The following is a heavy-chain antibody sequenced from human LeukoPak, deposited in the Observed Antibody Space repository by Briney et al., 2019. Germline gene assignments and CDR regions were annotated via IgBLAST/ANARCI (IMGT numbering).Heavy chain of an antibody. V-gene: IGHV3-30*18. D-gene: IGHD6-19*01. CDR2: ISYDGSNK. CDR1: GFTFNNYG. CDR3: AKYAPFGALAGTSIDY. J-gene: IGHJ4*02. Sequence: GGSLRLSCAASGFTFNNYGMHWVRQAPGKGLEWVAVISYDGSNKHYADSVKGRFTISRDNSRNTLYLQMNSLRAEDTAVYYCAKYAPFGALAGTSIDYWGQGTLVTVSS.